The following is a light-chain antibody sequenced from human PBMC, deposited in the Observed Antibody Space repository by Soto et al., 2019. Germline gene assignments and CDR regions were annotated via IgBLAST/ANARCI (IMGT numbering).Light chain of an antibody. Sequence: QSVLTQPPSMSASPGQTITISCSGARSNIGKNTLNWFQQLKGSAPTLLIFTPNHRPSGVRARFSASKSCTSASLTISGLLSADEADYYCSASVAILHILVFGGGTKLTVL. CDR3: SASVAILHILV. J-gene: IGLJ2*01. V-gene: IGLV1-44*01. CDR1: RSNIGKNT. CDR2: TPN.